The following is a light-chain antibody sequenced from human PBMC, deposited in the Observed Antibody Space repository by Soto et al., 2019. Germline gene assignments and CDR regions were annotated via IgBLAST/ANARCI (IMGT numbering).Light chain of an antibody. Sequence: EIVLTQSPATLSLSPGERATLSCRARQSVSSNLAWYQQKGGQAPRLLIYDASNRATGIPARFSGSGSGTDFTLSISSLEPEDFAVYYCQQRSDWPTFGGGTKVEIK. V-gene: IGKV3-11*01. CDR2: DAS. J-gene: IGKJ4*01. CDR1: QSVSSN. CDR3: QQRSDWPT.